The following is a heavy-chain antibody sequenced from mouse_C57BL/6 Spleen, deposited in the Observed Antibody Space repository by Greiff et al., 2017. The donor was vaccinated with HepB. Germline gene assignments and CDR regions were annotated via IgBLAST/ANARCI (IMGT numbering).Heavy chain of an antibody. CDR1: GYSFTGYY. J-gene: IGHJ2*01. CDR2: INPSTGGT. Sequence: EVQLQQSGPELVKPGASVKISCKASGYSFTGYYMNWVKQSPEKSLEWIGEINPSTGGTTYNQKFKAKATLTVDKSSSTAYMQLKSLTSEDSAVYYCARWSLGQRDYWGQGTTLTVSS. D-gene: IGHD3-3*01. CDR3: ARWSLGQRDY. V-gene: IGHV1-42*01.